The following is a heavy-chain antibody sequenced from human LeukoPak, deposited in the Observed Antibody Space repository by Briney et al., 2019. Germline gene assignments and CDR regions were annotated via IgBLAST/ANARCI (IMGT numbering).Heavy chain of an antibody. J-gene: IGHJ6*03. V-gene: IGHV3-53*01. CDR1: GFTFSNYG. CDR2: IYSGGST. CDR3: ARGRSKDYYYMDV. Sequence: GGSLRLSCAASGFTFSNYGMNWVRQAPGKGLEWGSGIYSGGSTYYADSVKGRFTISRDNSKNTLYLQMNSLRAEDTAVYYCARGRSKDYYYMDVWGKGTTVTVSS.